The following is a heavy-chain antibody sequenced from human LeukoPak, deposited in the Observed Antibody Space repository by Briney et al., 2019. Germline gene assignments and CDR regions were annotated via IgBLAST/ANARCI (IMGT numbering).Heavy chain of an antibody. Sequence: GGSLRLSCAASGFTFSTHGMNWVRQAPGKGLEWVSYISSSRNYIFYADSVKGRFTISRDNAKNSLYLQMNSLRAEDTAVYYCARDPYYYDSSGYYGEGFDYWGQGTLVTVSS. D-gene: IGHD3-22*01. J-gene: IGHJ4*02. V-gene: IGHV3-21*01. CDR2: ISSSRNYI. CDR3: ARDPYYYDSSGYYGEGFDY. CDR1: GFTFSTHG.